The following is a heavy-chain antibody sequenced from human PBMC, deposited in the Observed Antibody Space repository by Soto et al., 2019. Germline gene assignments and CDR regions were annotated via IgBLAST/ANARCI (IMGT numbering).Heavy chain of an antibody. CDR2: INSDGSST. D-gene: IGHD2-15*01. CDR3: VRGGYCSGGSCYVNWYFDH. CDR1: GFTFSNYW. V-gene: IGHV3-74*01. Sequence: GGSLRLSCAASGFTFSNYWMHWVRQVPGKGLAWVSRINSDGSSTSYADSVKGRFTISRDNAKNTLYLQMNSLRDEDTAVYYCVRGGYCSGGSCYVNWYFDHWGRGTLVTVSS. J-gene: IGHJ2*01.